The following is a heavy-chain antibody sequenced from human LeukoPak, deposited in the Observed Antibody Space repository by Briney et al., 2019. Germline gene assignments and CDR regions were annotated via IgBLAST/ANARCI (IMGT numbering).Heavy chain of an antibody. CDR3: AKGIGGSFDY. J-gene: IGHJ4*02. V-gene: IGHV3-48*04. CDR1: GFTFNNYN. Sequence: GGSLRLSCTASGFTFNNYNMNWVRQAPGKGLEWVSYITSTSSTIYYADSVKGRFTISRDNARNSLYLQMNSLGAEDTAVYYCAKGIGGSFDYWGQGTLVTVSS. D-gene: IGHD2-15*01. CDR2: ITSTSSTI.